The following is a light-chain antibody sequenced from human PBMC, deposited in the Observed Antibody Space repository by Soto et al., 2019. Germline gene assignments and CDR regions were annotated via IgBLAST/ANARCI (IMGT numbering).Light chain of an antibody. CDR3: QQYGSSIQT. Sequence: DIQMTQSPSSLSASVGDRVTITCRASQTPRTYINLYQQKPGKAPRLLIYETGIPDRFSGSGAGTEFTRTISRLEPEDVEVDDCQQYGSSIQTFGQGTKVDIK. CDR1: QTPRTY. V-gene: IGKV1-39*01. J-gene: IGKJ1*01.